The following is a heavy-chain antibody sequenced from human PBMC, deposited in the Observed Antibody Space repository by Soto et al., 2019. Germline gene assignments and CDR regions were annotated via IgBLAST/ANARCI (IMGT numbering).Heavy chain of an antibody. CDR3: ARIACSSTSCYWDDYYYMDG. D-gene: IGHD2-2*01. CDR2: IFSNDEK. Sequence: GSGPTLVNPTETLTLTCTVSGFSLSNARMGVSWIRQPPGKALEWLAHIFSNDEKSYSTSLKSRLTISKDTSKSQVVLTMTNMDPVDTATYYCARIACSSTSCYWDDYYYMDGWGKGTTVTVSS. J-gene: IGHJ6*03. CDR1: GFSLSNARMG. V-gene: IGHV2-26*01.